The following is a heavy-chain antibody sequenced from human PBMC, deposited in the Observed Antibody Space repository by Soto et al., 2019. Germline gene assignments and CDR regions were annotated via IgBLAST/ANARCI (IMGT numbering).Heavy chain of an antibody. CDR1: GGSISSYY. D-gene: IGHD5-12*01. Sequence: SETLCLTCTVLGGSISSYYWSWIRQPPGKGLEWIGYIYYSGGTNYNPSLKSRVTMSLDTSKNQFSLILTSVTAADTAVYYCARDLSGGLRPDAFDIWGQGTMVNVSS. V-gene: IGHV4-59*01. CDR2: IYYSGGT. J-gene: IGHJ3*02. CDR3: ARDLSGGLRPDAFDI.